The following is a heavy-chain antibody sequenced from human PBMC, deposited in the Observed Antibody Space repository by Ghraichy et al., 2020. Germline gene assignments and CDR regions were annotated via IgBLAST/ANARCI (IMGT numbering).Heavy chain of an antibody. CDR3: ARGIRRAVARSTYYYGLYV. J-gene: IGHJ6*02. CDR1: GFTVSSTY. Sequence: GSLSLSCAASGFTVSSTYMTWVRQAPGKGLVWVSLVARGGTTFYADSVTCRFTISRDNSRNTLYLQMNSLSAEDTAVYYCARGIRRAVARSTYYYGLYVWGQGTTVTVSS. D-gene: IGHD6-19*01. V-gene: IGHV3-53*01. CDR2: VARGGTT.